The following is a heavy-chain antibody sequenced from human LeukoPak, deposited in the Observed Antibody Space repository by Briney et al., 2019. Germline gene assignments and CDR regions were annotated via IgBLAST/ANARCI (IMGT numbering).Heavy chain of an antibody. Sequence: SETLSLTCAVYGGSFSGYYWSWIRQPPGKGLEWIGEINHSGSTNYIPSLKSRVTISVDTSKNQFSLKLSSVTAADTAVYYCARGFSPEYRSSLAYWGQGTLVTVSS. J-gene: IGHJ4*02. CDR2: INHSGST. CDR3: ARGFSPEYRSSLAY. V-gene: IGHV4-34*01. D-gene: IGHD6-6*01. CDR1: GGSFSGYY.